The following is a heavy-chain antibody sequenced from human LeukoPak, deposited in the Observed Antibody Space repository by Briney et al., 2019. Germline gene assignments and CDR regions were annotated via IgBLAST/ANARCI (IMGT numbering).Heavy chain of an antibody. D-gene: IGHD1-26*01. CDR3: ARGGSGNYYGPAG. V-gene: IGHV1-69*13. Sequence: GASVKVSFTASGGTFSIYAISWVRQAPGQGLEWMGGIIPIFGTANYAQKFQGRVTITADESTSTAYMELSSLRCEDTAVYYCARGGSGNYYGPAGWGQGTLVTVSS. CDR2: IIPIFGTA. J-gene: IGHJ4*02. CDR1: GGTFSIYA.